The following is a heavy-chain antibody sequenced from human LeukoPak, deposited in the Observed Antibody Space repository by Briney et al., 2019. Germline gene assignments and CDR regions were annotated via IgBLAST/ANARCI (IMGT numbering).Heavy chain of an antibody. D-gene: IGHD6-13*01. CDR3: AREGIAAAGEH. CDR2: ISSTSAYI. V-gene: IGHV3-21*01. CDR1: GFALKSYS. Sequence: GGSLRLSCAGSGFALKSYSLTWVRQAPGKGLEWVSSISSTSAYIYYADSVKGRFTISRDNAKNSLYLQMKSLRAEDTAVYYCAREGIAAAGEHWGQGTLVTVSS. J-gene: IGHJ1*01.